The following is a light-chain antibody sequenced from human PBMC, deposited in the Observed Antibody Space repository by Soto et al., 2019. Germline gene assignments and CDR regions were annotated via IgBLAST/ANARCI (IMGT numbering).Light chain of an antibody. CDR2: AAS. CDR3: QQLDSYRT. CDR1: QGMSYY. J-gene: IGKJ1*01. Sequence: DIQLTQSPSFLSASVGDRVTITCRASQGMSYYLAWYQQKPGKAPKLLIYAASTLQSGVPSRFSGSGSGTEFTLTISSLQPEDFATYYCQQLDSYRTFGQGTKVEIK. V-gene: IGKV1-9*01.